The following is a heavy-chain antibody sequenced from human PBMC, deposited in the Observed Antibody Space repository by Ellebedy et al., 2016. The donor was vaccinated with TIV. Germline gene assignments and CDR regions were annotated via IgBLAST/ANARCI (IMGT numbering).Heavy chain of an antibody. V-gene: IGHV3-23*01. J-gene: IGHJ2*01. CDR2: ISGSGGST. CDR1: GFTFSSYA. Sequence: GGSLRLSXAASGFTFSSYAMSWVRQAPGKGLEWVSAISGSGGSTYYADSVKGRFTISRDNSKNTLYLQMNSLRAEDTAVYYCAKGDDYGDYDMIHRDWYFDRWGRGTLVTVSS. CDR3: AKGDDYGDYDMIHRDWYFDR. D-gene: IGHD4-17*01.